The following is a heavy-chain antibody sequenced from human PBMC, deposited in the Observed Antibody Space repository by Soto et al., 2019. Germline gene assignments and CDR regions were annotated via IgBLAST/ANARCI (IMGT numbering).Heavy chain of an antibody. V-gene: IGHV2-5*02. D-gene: IGHD3-22*01. J-gene: IGHJ4*02. CDR3: AHSTYYDSRGYYYPLDY. CDR1: GFSLSTSGVG. CDR2: ISWADDQ. Sequence: QITLTESGPTLVKPTQTLTLTCTFSGFSLSTSGVGVGRIRPPPGKALEWLALISWADDQRYSPSLKSRLTIPKDTSKNQVVLTMTNMDPVDTATYYCAHSTYYDSRGYYYPLDYWGQGTLVTVSS.